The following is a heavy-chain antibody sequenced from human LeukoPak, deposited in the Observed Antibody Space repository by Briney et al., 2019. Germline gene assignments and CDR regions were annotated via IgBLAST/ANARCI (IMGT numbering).Heavy chain of an antibody. Sequence: PSETLSLTCAVYGGSFSGYYWSWIRQPPGKGLEWIGEINHSGSTNYNPSLKSRVTISVDTSKNQFSLKLSSVTAADTAVYYCARGLKVGATTRHWFDPWGQGTLVTVSP. CDR3: ARGLKVGATTRHWFDP. V-gene: IGHV4-34*01. J-gene: IGHJ5*02. D-gene: IGHD1-26*01. CDR1: GGSFSGYY. CDR2: INHSGST.